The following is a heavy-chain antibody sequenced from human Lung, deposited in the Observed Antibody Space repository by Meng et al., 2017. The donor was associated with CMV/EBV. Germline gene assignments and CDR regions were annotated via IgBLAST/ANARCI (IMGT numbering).Heavy chain of an antibody. J-gene: IGHJ6*04. CDR2: IKQDGSEK. CDR3: ARDAPYCRSTSCYYSYGLDV. Sequence: GESXKISCAASGFTLNNYWMTWVRQAPGKGLEWVANIKQDGSEKCYVDSVKGRFTVSRDNAKNSLYLQMNSLRAEDTAVYYCARDAPYCRSTSCYYSYGLDVXRGGXTVTVSS. V-gene: IGHV3-7*01. CDR1: GFTLNNYW. D-gene: IGHD2-2*01.